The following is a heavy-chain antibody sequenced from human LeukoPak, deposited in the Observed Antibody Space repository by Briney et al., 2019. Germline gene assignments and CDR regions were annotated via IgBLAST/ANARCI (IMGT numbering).Heavy chain of an antibody. Sequence: ASVKVSCKASGYTFTGYYMHWVRQAPGQGLEWMGWINPNSGGTNYAQKFQGRVTMTRDTSISTAYMELSRLRSDDTAVYYCARLKKWELRAFDYWGQGTLVTVSS. V-gene: IGHV1-2*02. D-gene: IGHD1-26*01. J-gene: IGHJ4*02. CDR1: GYTFTGYY. CDR2: INPNSGGT. CDR3: ARLKKWELRAFDY.